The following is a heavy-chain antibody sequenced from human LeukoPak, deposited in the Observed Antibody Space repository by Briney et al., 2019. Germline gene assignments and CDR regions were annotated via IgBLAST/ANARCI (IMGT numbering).Heavy chain of an antibody. CDR2: IYPGDSDT. CDR3: AMTDYYGSGSSTVDY. Sequence: GESLKISCKGSGYSFTSYWIGWVRQMPGKGLEWMGIIYPGDSDTRYSPSFQGQVTISADKSISTAYLQWSSLKASDTAMYYCAMTDYYGSGSSTVDYWGQGTLVTVSS. J-gene: IGHJ4*02. V-gene: IGHV5-51*01. CDR1: GYSFTSYW. D-gene: IGHD3-10*01.